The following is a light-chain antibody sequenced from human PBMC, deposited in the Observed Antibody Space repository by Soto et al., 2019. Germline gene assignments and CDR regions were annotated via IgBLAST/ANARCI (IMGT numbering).Light chain of an antibody. V-gene: IGLV2-14*01. CDR2: EVS. CDR1: SSDVGGYNS. Sequence: QSALTQPASVSGSPGQSITISCTGTSSDVGGYNSVSWYQQHPGKAPKLMIYEVSNRPSGVSNRFSGSKSGNTASLTISVLQAEDEAEYYCSSYTTSSTLLYVFGTGTKLTVL. J-gene: IGLJ1*01. CDR3: SSYTTSSTLLYV.